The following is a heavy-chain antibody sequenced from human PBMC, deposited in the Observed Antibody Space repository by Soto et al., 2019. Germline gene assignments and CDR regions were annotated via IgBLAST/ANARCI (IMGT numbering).Heavy chain of an antibody. Sequence: SVKVSCKASGGTFSSYAISWVRQAPGQGLEWMGGIIPIFGTANYAQKFQGRVTITADESTSTAYMELSSLRSEDTAVYYCARDYYDSSGYYFGQYGMDVWGQGTTVTAP. V-gene: IGHV1-69*13. CDR3: ARDYYDSSGYYFGQYGMDV. CDR2: IIPIFGTA. D-gene: IGHD3-22*01. CDR1: GGTFSSYA. J-gene: IGHJ6*02.